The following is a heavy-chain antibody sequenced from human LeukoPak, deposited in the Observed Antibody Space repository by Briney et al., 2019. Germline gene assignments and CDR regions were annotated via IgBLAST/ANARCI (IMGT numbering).Heavy chain of an antibody. CDR3: ATDWYGSEYSWFDP. V-gene: IGHV1-24*01. D-gene: IGHD3-10*01. J-gene: IGHJ5*02. CDR2: FDPEDGET. CDR1: GYTLTELS. Sequence: ASVKVSCKVSGYTLTELSMHWVRQAPGKGLEWMGGFDPEDGETIYAQKFQGRVTMTEDTSTDTAYMELSSLRSEDTAVYYCATDWYGSEYSWFDPWGQGTLVTVSS.